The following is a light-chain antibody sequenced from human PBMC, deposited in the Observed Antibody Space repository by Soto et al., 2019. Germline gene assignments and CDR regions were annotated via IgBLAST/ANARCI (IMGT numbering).Light chain of an antibody. Sequence: IVLTQTRSTLSLSRRERATLSCRASQSVSSYLAWYQQKPGQAPRLLIYDASSRVAGIPARFRGSGSGTDFTLTSSSLEPEDFAVYYCQQRLMTFGQGTKVDIK. J-gene: IGKJ1*01. CDR1: QSVSSY. CDR3: QQRLMT. V-gene: IGKV3-11*01. CDR2: DAS.